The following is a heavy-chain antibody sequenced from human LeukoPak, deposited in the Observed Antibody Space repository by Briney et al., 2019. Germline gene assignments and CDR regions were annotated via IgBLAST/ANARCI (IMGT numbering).Heavy chain of an antibody. J-gene: IGHJ5*02. CDR1: GFTFSSYA. CDR3: AKHPLIAAASGWFDP. V-gene: IGHV3-23*01. D-gene: IGHD6-6*01. Sequence: PGGSLRLSCAASGFTFSSYATSWVRQAPGKGLEWVSAISGSGGSTYYADSVKGRFTISRDNSKNTLYLQMNSLRAKDTAVYYCAKHPLIAAASGWFDPWGQGTLVTVSS. CDR2: ISGSGGST.